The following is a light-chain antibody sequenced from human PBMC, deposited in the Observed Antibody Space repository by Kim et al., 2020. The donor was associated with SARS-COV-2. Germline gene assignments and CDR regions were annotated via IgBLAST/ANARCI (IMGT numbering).Light chain of an antibody. Sequence: LSPGERATLSCRASQSVSSYLAWYQQKPGQAPRLLIYDASNRATDIPARFSGSGSGTDFTLTISSLEPEDFAVYYYQQRSNWPLTFGGGTKVDIK. CDR2: DAS. CDR3: QQRSNWPLT. J-gene: IGKJ4*01. V-gene: IGKV3-11*01. CDR1: QSVSSY.